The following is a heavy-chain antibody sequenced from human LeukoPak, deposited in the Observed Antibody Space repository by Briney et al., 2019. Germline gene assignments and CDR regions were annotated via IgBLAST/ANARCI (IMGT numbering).Heavy chain of an antibody. CDR1: GGSFSGYY. J-gene: IGHJ6*03. D-gene: IGHD2-15*01. V-gene: IGHV4-34*01. CDR2: INHSGST. CDR3: ARRRYCSGGSCYRARYYYYYMDV. Sequence: SETLSLTCAVYGGSFSGYYWSWIRQPPGKGLEWIGEINHSGSTNYNPSLKSRVTISVDTSKNQFSLKLSSVTAADTAVYYCARRRYCSGGSCYRARYYYYYMDVWGKGTTVTVSS.